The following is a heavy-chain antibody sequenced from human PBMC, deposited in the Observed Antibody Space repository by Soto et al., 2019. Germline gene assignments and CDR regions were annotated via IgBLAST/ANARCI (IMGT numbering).Heavy chain of an antibody. CDR1: GFTFNSYS. J-gene: IGHJ4*02. V-gene: IGHV3-21*01. D-gene: IGHD2-15*01. CDR2: MSRSSRYI. Sequence: PGGSLRLSCAASGFTFNSYSMNWVRQAPGKGLEWVSSMSRSSRYIYYADSVKGRFTISRDNAKNSVYLQMNSLRAEDTAMYYCARDGGVAATLANYFDYWGQGTLVTVSS. CDR3: ARDGGVAATLANYFDY.